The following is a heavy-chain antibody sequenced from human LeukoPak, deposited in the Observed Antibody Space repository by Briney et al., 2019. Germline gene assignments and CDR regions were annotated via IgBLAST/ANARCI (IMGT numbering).Heavy chain of an antibody. CDR1: GGSISSDY. J-gene: IGHJ4*02. Sequence: PSETLSLTCTVSGGSISSDYWQWNRQPPGKGLEWVGYIYNSGNNHYNSSLKSRVTISIDTSKNQFSLKLASVTAADTAVYYCATRGYWGQGTLVAVSS. CDR2: IYNSGNN. V-gene: IGHV4-59*08. D-gene: IGHD3-10*01. CDR3: ATRGY.